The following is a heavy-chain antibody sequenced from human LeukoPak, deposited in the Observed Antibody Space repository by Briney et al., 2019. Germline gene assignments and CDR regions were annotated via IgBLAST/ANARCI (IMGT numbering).Heavy chain of an antibody. Sequence: GESLKISRKASVYSFTNYWIAWVRQMRGKGLECVGIIYPGDSDSRYSPSFQRQAIISVHKYISTPYLQWSSLKVSDTAMFYSARQEVYSRPHFEYWGQGTLVTVST. CDR2: IYPGDSDS. V-gene: IGHV5-51*01. CDR1: VYSFTNYW. J-gene: IGHJ4*02. CDR3: ARQEVYSRPHFEY. D-gene: IGHD6-13*01.